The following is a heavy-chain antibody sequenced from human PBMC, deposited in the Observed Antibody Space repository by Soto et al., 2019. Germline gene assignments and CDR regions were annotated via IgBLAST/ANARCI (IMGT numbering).Heavy chain of an antibody. CDR3: VKDLGSTGSTGDYFYGLDV. J-gene: IGHJ6*02. CDR2: ITENGGNT. V-gene: IGHV3-23*01. D-gene: IGHD1-7*01. Sequence: LRLSCAASGFTFSSYTMTWVRQAPGKGLEWVSLITENGGNTYTDSVKGRFTISRDNSKNTLYLQMNSLGAEDTAVYYCVKDLGSTGSTGDYFYGLDVWGQGTTVTVSS. CDR1: GFTFSSYT.